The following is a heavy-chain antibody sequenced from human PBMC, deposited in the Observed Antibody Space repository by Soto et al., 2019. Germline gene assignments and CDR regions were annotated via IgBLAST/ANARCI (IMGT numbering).Heavy chain of an antibody. D-gene: IGHD1-20*01. Sequence: PGGSLRLSCAASGFTFSNYAMNWIRQSPGKGLEWVSAISASGGSTYYADSVKGRFTISRDKSKNPLYLQMNSLRAEDTAIYYCAKDLYNSTLKRHFDYWGQGTLVTVSS. CDR1: GFTFSNYA. CDR2: ISASGGST. V-gene: IGHV3-23*01. J-gene: IGHJ4*02. CDR3: AKDLYNSTLKRHFDY.